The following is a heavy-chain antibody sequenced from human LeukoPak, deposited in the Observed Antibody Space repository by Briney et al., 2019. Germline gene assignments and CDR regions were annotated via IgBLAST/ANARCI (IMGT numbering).Heavy chain of an antibody. CDR3: ARDPNTAMVKGRAFDI. J-gene: IGHJ3*02. Sequence: GGYLSFYWAASGFTFSCYSMNGVRQAAGKGLEWVLSISSSSSYIYYADSVKGRSTISRDNAKNPLYLQMNSLRAEDAAVYYCARDPNTAMVKGRAFDIWGQGTMVTVSS. CDR2: ISSSSSYI. CDR1: GFTFSCYS. V-gene: IGHV3-21*01. D-gene: IGHD5-18*01.